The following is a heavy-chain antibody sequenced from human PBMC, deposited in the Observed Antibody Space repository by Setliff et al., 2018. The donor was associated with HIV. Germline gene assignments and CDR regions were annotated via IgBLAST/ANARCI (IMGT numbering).Heavy chain of an antibody. D-gene: IGHD6-19*01. V-gene: IGHV7-4-1*02. Sequence: ASVKVSCKASGYTFTNYAMNWVRQAPGQGLEWMGWINTNTGNPTYAQGFTGRFVFSLDTSVSTAYLQISSLKAEDTAVYYCARPPPASISVAGTQAFDIWGQGTMVTVS. J-gene: IGHJ3*02. CDR2: INTNTGNP. CDR3: ARPPPASISVAGTQAFDI. CDR1: GYTFTNYA.